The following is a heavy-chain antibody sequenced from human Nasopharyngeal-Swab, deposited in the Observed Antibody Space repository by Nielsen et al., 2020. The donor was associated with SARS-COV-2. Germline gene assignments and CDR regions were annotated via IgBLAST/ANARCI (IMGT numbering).Heavy chain of an antibody. Sequence: ASVKVSCKASGYTFTSYGISWVRQAPGQGLEWMGWISAYNGNTKYAQKLQGRVTTTTDTSTSTAYMELRSLRSDDTAVYYCARSGVKTWEGYYYYYYMDVWGKGTTVTVSS. V-gene: IGHV1-18*04. CDR3: ARSGVKTWEGYYYYYYMDV. CDR1: GYTFTSYG. D-gene: IGHD3-10*01. CDR2: ISAYNGNT. J-gene: IGHJ6*03.